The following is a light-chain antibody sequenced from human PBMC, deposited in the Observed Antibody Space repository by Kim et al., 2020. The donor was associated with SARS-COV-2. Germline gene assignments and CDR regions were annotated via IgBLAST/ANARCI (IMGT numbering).Light chain of an antibody. J-gene: IGKJ4*01. V-gene: IGKV1-27*01. Sequence: SASAGDRVTITYRASQGISNYLAWYQQKPGKVPKLLIYAASTLQSGVPSRFSGSGSGTDFTLTISSLQPEDVATYYCQKYNSALTFGGGTKVDIK. CDR1: QGISNY. CDR2: AAS. CDR3: QKYNSALT.